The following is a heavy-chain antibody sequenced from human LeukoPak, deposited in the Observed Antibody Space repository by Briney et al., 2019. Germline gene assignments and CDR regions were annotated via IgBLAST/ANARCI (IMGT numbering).Heavy chain of an antibody. V-gene: IGHV1-69*06. CDR2: IIPIFGTA. CDR3: ASLTLRRNDAFDI. J-gene: IGHJ3*02. CDR1: GGTFSSYA. Sequence: ASVKVSCKASGGTFSSYAISWVRQAPGQGLEWMGGIIPIFGTANYAQKFQGRVTITADKSTSTAYMELSSLRSEDTAVYYCASLTLRRNDAFDIWGQGTMVTVSS.